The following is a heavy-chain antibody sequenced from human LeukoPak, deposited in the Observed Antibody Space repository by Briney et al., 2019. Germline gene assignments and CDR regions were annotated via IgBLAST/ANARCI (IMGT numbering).Heavy chain of an antibody. CDR2: IWYDGSNK. V-gene: IGHV3-33*01. J-gene: IGHJ5*02. Sequence: PGGSLRLPCAASGFTFSSYGMRWVRQAPVKGLEWVAVIWYDGSNKYYADSVKGRFTISRDNSKNTLYLQMNSLRAEDTAVYYCAREDVDTAMVTWGQGTLVTVSS. D-gene: IGHD5-18*01. CDR1: GFTFSSYG. CDR3: AREDVDTAMVT.